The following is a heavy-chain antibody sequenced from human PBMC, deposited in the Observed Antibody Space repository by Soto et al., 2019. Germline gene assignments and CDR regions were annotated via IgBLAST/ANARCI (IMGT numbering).Heavy chain of an antibody. CDR1: GYTFTGYY. CDR3: ARVNNRNNYYYGMDV. J-gene: IGHJ6*02. Sequence: ASVKVSCKASGYTFTGYYMHWVRQAPGQGLEWMGWINPNSGGTNYAQKFQGWVTMTRDTSISTAYMELSRLRSDDTAVYYCARVNNRNNYYYGMDVRGQGTTVTVSS. CDR2: INPNSGGT. D-gene: IGHD3-16*02. V-gene: IGHV1-2*04.